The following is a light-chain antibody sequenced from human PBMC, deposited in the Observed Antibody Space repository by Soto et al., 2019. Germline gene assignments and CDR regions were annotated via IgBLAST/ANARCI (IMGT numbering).Light chain of an antibody. CDR1: HTINIW. Sequence: DIQLTQSPSTLSASVGDRVTITCRASHTINIWLAWYQQKPGKAPNLLIYDASSLESGVPSRFSGSGDSGSGTEFTLTISSLQPDDSATYYCQQYNTYFPYSFGQGTKLEIK. V-gene: IGKV1-5*01. CDR3: QQYNTYFPYS. CDR2: DAS. J-gene: IGKJ2*03.